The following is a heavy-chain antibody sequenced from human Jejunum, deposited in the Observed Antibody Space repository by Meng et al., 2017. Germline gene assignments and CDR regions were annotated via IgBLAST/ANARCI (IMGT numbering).Heavy chain of an antibody. CDR1: GAFVSSDY. V-gene: IGHV4-59*02. CDR2: VYNTGSN. Sequence: VAVKVAGPVVCEPAATLSLTCPFSGAFVSSDYWSLIRHTRGKVLEWIGYVYNTGSNNFNPSLKSRVTLAVDTSKNHFSLNFSSATSADTAVYYCARGPPADFWGPGTLVTVSS. J-gene: IGHJ4*02. CDR3: ARGPPADF.